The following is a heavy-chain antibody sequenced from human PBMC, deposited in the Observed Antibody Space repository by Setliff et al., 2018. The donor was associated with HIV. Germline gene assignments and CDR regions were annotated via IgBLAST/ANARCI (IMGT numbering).Heavy chain of an antibody. Sequence: GASVKVSCKASGYTFTSYAINWVRQATGQSLEWMAWINGGNGDTKYSQKFQGRVTVTGGTSAITAYMDLSDLRSEDTAAYYCARDSLPYYYGSGTDSFDIWGQGTMVTVSS. J-gene: IGHJ3*02. D-gene: IGHD3-10*01. CDR1: GYTFTSYA. CDR2: INGGNGDT. CDR3: ARDSLPYYYGSGTDSFDI. V-gene: IGHV1-3*01.